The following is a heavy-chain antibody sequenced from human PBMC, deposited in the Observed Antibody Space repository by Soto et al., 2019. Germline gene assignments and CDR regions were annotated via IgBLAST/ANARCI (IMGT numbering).Heavy chain of an antibody. J-gene: IGHJ4*02. D-gene: IGHD6-19*01. CDR3: ARESVSSIAVAGVFDY. V-gene: IGHV4-59*12. CDR1: GGSISSYY. CDR2: IYYSGST. Sequence: SETLSLTCTVSGGSISSYYWSWIRQPPGKGLEWIGYIYYSGSTNYNPSLKSRVTISVDTSKNQFSLKLSSVTAADTAVYYCARESVSSIAVAGVFDYWGQGTLVTVS.